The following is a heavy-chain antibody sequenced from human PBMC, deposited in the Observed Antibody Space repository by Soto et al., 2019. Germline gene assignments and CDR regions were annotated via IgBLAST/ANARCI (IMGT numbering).Heavy chain of an antibody. J-gene: IGHJ6*02. D-gene: IGHD3-16*01. CDR1: RGTFSSYA. CDR3: ASAWGPSYYYGMDV. CDR2: IIPIFGTA. Sequence: QVQLVQSGAEVKKPGSKVKVSCKASRGTFSSYAISWVRQAPGQGLEWMGGIIPIFGTADYAQKFQGRVAITADASTSTAYMELSSLRSEDPAVYYCASAWGPSYYYGMDVWGQGTTVTVSS. V-gene: IGHV1-69*12.